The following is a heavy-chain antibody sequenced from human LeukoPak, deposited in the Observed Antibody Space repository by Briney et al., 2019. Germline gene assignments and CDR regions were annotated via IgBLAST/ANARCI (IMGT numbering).Heavy chain of an antibody. J-gene: IGHJ1*01. CDR1: GGSISSYY. D-gene: IGHD6-13*01. V-gene: IGHV4-59*01. Sequence: SETLSLTCTVSGGSISSYYWSWIRQPPGKGLEWIGYIYYSGSTNYNPSLKSRVTISVDTSKNQFSLKLSSVTAADTAVYYCAREKAAAGLWYFQHWGQGTLVTVSS. CDR3: AREKAAAGLWYFQH. CDR2: IYYSGST.